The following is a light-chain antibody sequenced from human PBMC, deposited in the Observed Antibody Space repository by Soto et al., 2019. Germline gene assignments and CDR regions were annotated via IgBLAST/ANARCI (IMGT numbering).Light chain of an antibody. Sequence: EIVMTQSPATLSVSPGERATLSCRASQSVSSNLAWYQQNPGQAPRLLIYGASTRATGIPVRFSGSGSGTDFPLSISSLQSEDFAVYYCQQYNNWPITFGHGTKVDIK. CDR2: GAS. CDR3: QQYNNWPIT. V-gene: IGKV3-15*01. CDR1: QSVSSN. J-gene: IGKJ3*01.